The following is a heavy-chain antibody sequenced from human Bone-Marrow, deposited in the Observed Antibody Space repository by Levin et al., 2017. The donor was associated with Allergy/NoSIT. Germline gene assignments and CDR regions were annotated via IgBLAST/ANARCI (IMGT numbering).Heavy chain of an antibody. V-gene: IGHV3-66*01. D-gene: IGHD6-19*01. CDR2: IHGGGKT. Sequence: SCAASGFTVSNNYMSWVRQAPGKGLEWVSLIHGGGKTYYADSLKGRFDISRDSSKNTGFLQMYSLRPDDTAVYYCARGSQWLVRDFDYWGQGTLVTVSS. CDR1: GFTVSNNY. CDR3: ARGSQWLVRDFDY. J-gene: IGHJ4*02.